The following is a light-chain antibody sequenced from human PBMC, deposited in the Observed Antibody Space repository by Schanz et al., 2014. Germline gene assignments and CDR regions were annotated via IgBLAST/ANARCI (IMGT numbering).Light chain of an antibody. V-gene: IGLV2-8*01. CDR1: SSDVGGYNY. J-gene: IGLJ3*02. CDR3: QSYDSSLSGWV. CDR2: EVN. Sequence: SASGSPGQSVTISCTGTSSDVGGYNYVSWYQQHPGKAPKLMIYEVNKRPSGVPDRFSGSKSGTSASLAISGLQSEDEAHYYCQSYDSSLSGWVFGGGTKVTVL.